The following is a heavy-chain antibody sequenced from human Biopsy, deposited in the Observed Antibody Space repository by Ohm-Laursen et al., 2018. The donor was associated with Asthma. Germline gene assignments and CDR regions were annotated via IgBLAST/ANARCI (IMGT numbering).Heavy chain of an antibody. CDR1: GGTFSTFG. D-gene: IGHD4-17*01. J-gene: IGHJ4*02. CDR3: ARDYDGDYVQRHLPLAY. V-gene: IGHV1-69*15. CDR2: IIPFYGTA. Sequence: SSVKVSCKVSGGTFSTFGISWVRQAPGQGLEWMGRIIPFYGTATYAQNFRGRLTLTADESTSTAYMELSSLRSEDTAVYFCARDYDGDYVQRHLPLAYWGQGTLVTVSS.